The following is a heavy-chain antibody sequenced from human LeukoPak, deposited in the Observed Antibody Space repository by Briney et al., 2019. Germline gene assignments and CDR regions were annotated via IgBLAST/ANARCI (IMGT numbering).Heavy chain of an antibody. CDR2: FDPEDGET. V-gene: IGHV1-24*01. CDR1: GYTLTELS. Sequence: EASVKVSCNVSGYTLTELSMHWVRQAPGKGLEWMGGFDPEDGETIYAQKFQGRVTMTRGMSTSTVYMELSSLRSEDTAVYYCARGGYSYPIDYWGQGTLVTVSS. D-gene: IGHD5-18*01. CDR3: ARGGYSYPIDY. J-gene: IGHJ4*02.